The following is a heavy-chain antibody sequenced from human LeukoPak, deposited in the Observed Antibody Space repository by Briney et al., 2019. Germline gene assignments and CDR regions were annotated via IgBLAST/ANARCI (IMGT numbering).Heavy chain of an antibody. J-gene: IGHJ4*02. D-gene: IGHD5-12*01. CDR2: IYYSGST. CDR3: ARGNGYSGYDGEGFDY. V-gene: IGHV4-59*08. Sequence: PSETLSLTCTVSGGSISSYYWSWIRQPPGKGLEWIGYIYYSGSTNYNPSLKSRVTISVDTSKNLFSLKLSSVTAADTAVYYCARGNGYSGYDGEGFDYWGQGTLVTVSS. CDR1: GGSISSYY.